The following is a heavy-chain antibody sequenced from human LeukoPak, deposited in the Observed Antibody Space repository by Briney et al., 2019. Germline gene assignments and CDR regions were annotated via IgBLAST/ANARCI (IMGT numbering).Heavy chain of an antibody. J-gene: IGHJ4*02. V-gene: IGHV4-59*02. CDR2: IYYSGST. Sequence: GSLRLSCAASGFTVSSNYMSWIRQPPGKGLEWIGYIYYSGSTNYNPSLKSRVTISVDTSKNQFSLKLSSVTAADTAVYYCAGTSYYYDSSGYPQAGYFDYWGQGTLITVSS. CDR3: AGTSYYYDSSGYPQAGYFDY. CDR1: GFTVSSNY. D-gene: IGHD3-22*01.